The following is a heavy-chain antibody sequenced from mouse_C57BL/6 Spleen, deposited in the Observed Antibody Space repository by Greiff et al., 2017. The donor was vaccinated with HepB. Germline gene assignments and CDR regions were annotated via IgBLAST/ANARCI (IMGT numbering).Heavy chain of an antibody. J-gene: IGHJ1*03. Sequence: QVQLQQPGAELVKPGASVKLSCKASGYTFTSYWMHWVKQRPGRGLEWIGMIHPNSGSTNYNEKFKSKATLTVDKSSSTAYMQLSSLTSEDSAVYYCADYYGSSWGYFDVWGTGTTVTVSS. CDR1: GYTFTSYW. V-gene: IGHV1-64*01. CDR2: IHPNSGST. D-gene: IGHD1-1*01. CDR3: ADYYGSSWGYFDV.